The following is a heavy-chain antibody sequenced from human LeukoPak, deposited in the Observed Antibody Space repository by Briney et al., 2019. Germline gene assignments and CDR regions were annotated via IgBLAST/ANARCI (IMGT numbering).Heavy chain of an antibody. Sequence: GGSLRLSCAASGFTFSSYGMHWVRQAPGKGLEWVAVIWYGGSNKYYADSVKGRFTISRDNSKNTLYLQMNSLRAEDTAVYYCASALVDYFDYWGQGTLVTVSS. D-gene: IGHD6-6*01. CDR1: GFTFSSYG. CDR3: ASALVDYFDY. CDR2: IWYGGSNK. V-gene: IGHV3-33*08. J-gene: IGHJ4*02.